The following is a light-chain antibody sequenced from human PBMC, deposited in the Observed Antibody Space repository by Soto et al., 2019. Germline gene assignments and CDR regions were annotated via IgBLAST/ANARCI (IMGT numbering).Light chain of an antibody. CDR2: GAS. V-gene: IGKV3-20*01. J-gene: IGKJ3*01. CDR3: QQYDNAPFT. Sequence: EIVLTQSPGTLSFSPGERATLTCRASQSVSSSYLAWFQQKPGQAPRLLIYGASSRATGIPDRFSGSGSGTDFTLTNSSLEPEDFAVYYCQQYDNAPFTFGPGTKVDIK. CDR1: QSVSSSY.